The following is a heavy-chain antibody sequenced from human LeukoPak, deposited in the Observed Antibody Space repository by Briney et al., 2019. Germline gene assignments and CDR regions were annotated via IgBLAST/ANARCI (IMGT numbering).Heavy chain of an antibody. D-gene: IGHD3-22*01. CDR1: GYSFTTYW. CDR3: ARRVYSSGYGKPYYFDY. CDR2: IYPGDSDT. V-gene: IGHV5-51*01. J-gene: IGHJ4*02. Sequence: GESLKISCKGSGYSFTTYWIGWVRQMPGKGLEWMGIIYPGDSDTRYSPSFQGQVTISADKSISTAYLQWSSLKASDTAMYYCARRVYSSGYGKPYYFDYWGQGTLVTVSS.